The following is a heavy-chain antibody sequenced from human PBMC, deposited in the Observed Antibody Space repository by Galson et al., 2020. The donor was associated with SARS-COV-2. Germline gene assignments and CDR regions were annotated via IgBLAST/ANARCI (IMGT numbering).Heavy chain of an antibody. D-gene: IGHD3-3*01. V-gene: IGHV4-61*01. J-gene: IGHJ6*02. CDR3: ARGGTAKDNWSGATNVYYYGLDV. CDR1: GGSVSSDSYY. Sequence: SETLSLTCTVSGGSVSSDSYYWNWIRQPPGKGLEWIRYIDYSANTNYNPSLKSRVTISGDSSKIQFSLNLTSVTAADTAVYYCARGGTAKDNWSGATNVYYYGLDVWGQGTTVTVSS. CDR2: IDYSANT.